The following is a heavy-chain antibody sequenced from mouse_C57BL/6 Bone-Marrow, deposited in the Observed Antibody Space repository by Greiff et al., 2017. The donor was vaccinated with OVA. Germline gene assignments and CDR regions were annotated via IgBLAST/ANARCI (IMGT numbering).Heavy chain of an antibody. D-gene: IGHD1-1*01. CDR2: IDPNSGGT. V-gene: IGHV1-72*01. CDR1: GYTFTSYW. CDR3: ARDYGSSSWYFDV. Sequence: VKLQQPGAELVKPGASVKLSCKASGYTFTSYWMHWVKQRPGRGLEWIGRIDPNSGGTKYNEKFKSKATLTVDKPSSTAYMQLSSLTSEDSEVYYCARDYGSSSWYFDVWGTGTTVTVSS. J-gene: IGHJ1*03.